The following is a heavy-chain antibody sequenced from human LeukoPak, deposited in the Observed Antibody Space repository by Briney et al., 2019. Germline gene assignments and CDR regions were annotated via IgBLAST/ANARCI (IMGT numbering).Heavy chain of an antibody. V-gene: IGHV3-15*01. Sequence: GGSLRLSCAASGFTFSNAWMSWVRQAPGKGLEWVGRIKSKTDGGTTDYAAPVKGRFTISRDDSKNTLYLQMNSLETEATAVYYCARVPPRQQLDYWGQGTLVTVSS. J-gene: IGHJ4*02. CDR2: IKSKTDGGTT. CDR3: ARVPPRQQLDY. CDR1: GFTFSNAW. D-gene: IGHD6-13*01.